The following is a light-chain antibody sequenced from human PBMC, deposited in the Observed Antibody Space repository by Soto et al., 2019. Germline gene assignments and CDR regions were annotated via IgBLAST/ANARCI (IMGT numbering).Light chain of an antibody. Sequence: QSVLTQPASVSGSLGQSITISCTGTSSDVGGYNSVSWYQQYPGEVPKLMIYEVSNRPSGVSHRFSGSKSGNTASLTISGLQAEDEADYYCSSYTSTSTVVFGGGTKLTVL. CDR2: EVS. V-gene: IGLV2-14*01. CDR3: SSYTSTSTVV. J-gene: IGLJ3*02. CDR1: SSDVGGYNS.